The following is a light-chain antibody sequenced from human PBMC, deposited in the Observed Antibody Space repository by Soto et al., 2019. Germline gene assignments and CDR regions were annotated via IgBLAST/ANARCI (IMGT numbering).Light chain of an antibody. CDR3: QSYDSSLSGSV. CDR2: GNS. Sequence: QSVLTQPPSVSGAPGQRVTISCTGSSSNIGARYDVHWYQQLPGTAPKLLIYGNSNRPSGVPDRFSGSKSGTSASLAITRLQAEDGADYYCQSYDSSLSGSVFGGGTKLTVL. CDR1: SSNIGARYD. J-gene: IGLJ2*01. V-gene: IGLV1-40*01.